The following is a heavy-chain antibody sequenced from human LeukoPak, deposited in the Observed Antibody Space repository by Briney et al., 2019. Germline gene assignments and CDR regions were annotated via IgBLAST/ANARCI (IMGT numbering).Heavy chain of an antibody. CDR2: IYSSGNT. CDR3: ARRYTASPGERFDY. D-gene: IGHD2-2*02. Sequence: SETLSLTCTVSGGSISTYYWTWIRQPPGKGLEWIGYIYSSGNTNYNHSLSSRVTISLDTSKNQFSLMLRSLTAADTAVYYCARRYTASPGERFDYWGQGILVTVSS. CDR1: GGSISTYY. V-gene: IGHV4-59*08. J-gene: IGHJ4*02.